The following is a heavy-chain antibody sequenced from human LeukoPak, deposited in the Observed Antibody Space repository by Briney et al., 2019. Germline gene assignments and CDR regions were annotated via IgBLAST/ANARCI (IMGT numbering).Heavy chain of an antibody. J-gene: IGHJ4*02. CDR2: IIHILGIA. Sequence: SVKVSCKASGGTFSSYAISWVRQAPGQGLEWMGRIIHILGIANYAQKFQGRVTITAAKSTSTAYMELSSLRSEDTAVYYCARDRGNIVATIFSVFYFDYWGQGALVTVSS. CDR1: GGTFSSYA. D-gene: IGHD5-12*01. V-gene: IGHV1-69*04. CDR3: ARDRGNIVATIFSVFYFDY.